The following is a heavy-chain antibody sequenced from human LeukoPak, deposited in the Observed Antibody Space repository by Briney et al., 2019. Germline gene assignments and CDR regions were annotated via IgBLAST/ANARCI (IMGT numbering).Heavy chain of an antibody. V-gene: IGHV4-61*02. CDR3: AREIVVVPAAMTLRDNWFDP. CDR2: IYTSGTT. D-gene: IGHD2-2*01. J-gene: IGHJ5*02. Sequence: PSETLSLTCPVSGASISSASYYWSWIRQPAGKGLEWIGRIYTSGTTNYNPSHNSRVTISVDTSKNQFSLKLSSVTAADTAVYYCAREIVVVPAAMTLRDNWFDPWGQGTLVTVSS. CDR1: GASISSASYY.